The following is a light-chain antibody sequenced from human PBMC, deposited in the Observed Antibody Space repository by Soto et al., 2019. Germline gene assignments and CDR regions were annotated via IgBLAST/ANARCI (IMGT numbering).Light chain of an antibody. CDR3: QQYNSYSEA. J-gene: IGKJ1*01. Sequence: DIQMTQSPSTLSASLGDRVTITCRASQSISSWLAWYQQKPGKAPKLLIYKASSLESGVPSRFSVSGSGTEFTLTISSLQPDDFATYYCQQYNSYSEAFGQGTKVDI. CDR2: KAS. CDR1: QSISSW. V-gene: IGKV1-5*03.